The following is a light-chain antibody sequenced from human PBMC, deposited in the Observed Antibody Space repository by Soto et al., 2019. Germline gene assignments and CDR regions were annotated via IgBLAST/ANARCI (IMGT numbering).Light chain of an antibody. Sequence: QSVLTQPASVSGSPGQSITISCTGTSSDVGGYNYVSWYQHHPGKVPQLMIYDVSNRPSGVSNRFSGSKSGNTASLTISGLQAEDEADYYCYSYTSSNTYVFGTGNKVTVL. J-gene: IGLJ1*01. CDR3: YSYTSSNTYV. CDR1: SSDVGGYNY. CDR2: DVS. V-gene: IGLV2-14*03.